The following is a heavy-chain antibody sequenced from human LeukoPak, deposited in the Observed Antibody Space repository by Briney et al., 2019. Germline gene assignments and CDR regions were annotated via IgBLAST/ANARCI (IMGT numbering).Heavy chain of an antibody. V-gene: IGHV1-69*05. J-gene: IGHJ5*02. CDR3: ARGYGDYEERFDP. D-gene: IGHD4-17*01. CDR1: GGTFSSYA. CDR2: IIPIFGTA. Sequence: ASVKVSCKASGGTFSSYAISWVRQAPGQGLEWMGRIIPIFGTANYAQKFQGRVTITTDESTSTAYMELSSLRPEGTAVYYCARGYGDYEERFDPWGQGTLVTVSS.